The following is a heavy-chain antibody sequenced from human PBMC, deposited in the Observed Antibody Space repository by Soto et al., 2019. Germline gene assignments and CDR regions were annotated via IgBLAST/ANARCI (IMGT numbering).Heavy chain of an antibody. CDR1: GFTFSSYW. J-gene: IGHJ5*02. CDR2: IKQDGSEK. CDR3: ARADGYSITHLSGINWFDP. D-gene: IGHD4-4*01. Sequence: GSLRLSCAASGFTFSSYWMSWVRQAPGKGLEWVANIKQDGSEKYYVDSVKGRFTISRDNAKNSLYLQMNSLRAEDTAVYYCARADGYSITHLSGINWFDPWGQGTLVTVSS. V-gene: IGHV3-7*01.